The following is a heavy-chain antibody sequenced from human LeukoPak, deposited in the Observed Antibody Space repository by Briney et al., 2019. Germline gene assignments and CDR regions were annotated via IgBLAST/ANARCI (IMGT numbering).Heavy chain of an antibody. J-gene: IGHJ3*02. CDR3: ARDPTTVVTLDI. CDR2: ISPNSGGT. V-gene: IGHV1-2*02. CDR1: GYTFTGYY. Sequence: GASVKVSCKASGYTFTGYYIHWVRQAPGQGLEWMGWISPNSGGTNYAQKFQGRVTMTRDTSISTAYMELSRLRSDDTAVYYCARDPTTVVTLDIWGQGTMVTVSS. D-gene: IGHD4-23*01.